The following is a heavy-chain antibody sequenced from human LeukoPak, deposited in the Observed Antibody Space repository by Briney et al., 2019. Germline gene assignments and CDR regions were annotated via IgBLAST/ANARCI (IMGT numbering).Heavy chain of an antibody. CDR3: AREYYYDSSGVL. D-gene: IGHD3-22*01. Sequence: PGGSLRLSCAASGFTVSSNYMGWVRQAPGKGLEWVSVIYSGGDTYYADSVKGRFTISRDNSKNTLYLQMNSLRAEDTAVYYCAREYYYDSSGVLWGQGTLVTVSS. CDR2: IYSGGDT. J-gene: IGHJ4*02. V-gene: IGHV3-66*01. CDR1: GFTVSSNY.